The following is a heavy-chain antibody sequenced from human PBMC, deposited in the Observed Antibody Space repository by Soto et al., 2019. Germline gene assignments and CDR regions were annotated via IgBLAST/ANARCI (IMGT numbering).Heavy chain of an antibody. CDR2: ISAYNGNK. CDR3: ARGKRAATDPYYYYMDV. J-gene: IGHJ6*03. D-gene: IGHD6-25*01. Sequence: ASVKVSCKASGYTFTSYGISWVRQAPGQGLEWMGWISAYNGNKNYAQKLQGRVTMTTDTSTSTAYMELRSLRSDDTAVYYCARGKRAATDPYYYYMDVRGKGTTVTVSS. V-gene: IGHV1-18*01. CDR1: GYTFTSYG.